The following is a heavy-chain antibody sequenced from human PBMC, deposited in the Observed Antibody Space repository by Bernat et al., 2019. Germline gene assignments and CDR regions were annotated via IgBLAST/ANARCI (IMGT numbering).Heavy chain of an antibody. CDR2: IYYSGST. CDR1: GGPISSSSYY. V-gene: IGHV4-39*01. Sequence: QLQLQESGPGLVKPSETLSLTCTVSGGPISSSSYYWGWIRQPPGKGLEWFGSIYYSGSTYYNPSLKCRVTISVDTSKNKFSLKLSSVTAADTAVYYCARRGFRSGWYPPIIDYWGQGTLVTVSS. CDR3: ARRGFRSGWYPPIIDY. D-gene: IGHD6-19*01. J-gene: IGHJ4*02.